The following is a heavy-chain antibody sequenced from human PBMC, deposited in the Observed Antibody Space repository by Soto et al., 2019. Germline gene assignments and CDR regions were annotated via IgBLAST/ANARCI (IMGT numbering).Heavy chain of an antibody. CDR3: ATRTYDYIWGSYHPFDY. D-gene: IGHD3-16*02. CDR2: FDPEDGET. J-gene: IGHJ4*02. V-gene: IGHV1-24*01. CDR1: GYTLTVLS. Sequence: ASVKVSCKVSGYTLTVLSMHWVRQAPGKGLEWMGGFDPEDGETIYAQKFQGRVTMTEDTSTDTAYMELSSLRSEDTAVYYCATRTYDYIWGSYHPFDYWGQGTLVTVSS.